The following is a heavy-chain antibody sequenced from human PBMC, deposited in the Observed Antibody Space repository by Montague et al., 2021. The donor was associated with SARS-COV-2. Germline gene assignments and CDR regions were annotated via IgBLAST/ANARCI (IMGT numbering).Heavy chain of an antibody. Sequence: SLRLSCAASGFTFSSFSMNWVRQAPGKGLEWVAIIGSSSSYIYYADSVKGRFTISRDNAKNSLYLQMNSLRGDDTAIYYCAREAAPQYCAGGSCYQPGDFWGQGTQVTVSS. CDR1: GFTFSSFS. CDR2: IGSSSSYI. D-gene: IGHD2-15*01. CDR3: AREAAPQYCAGGSCYQPGDF. J-gene: IGHJ4*02. V-gene: IGHV3-21*01.